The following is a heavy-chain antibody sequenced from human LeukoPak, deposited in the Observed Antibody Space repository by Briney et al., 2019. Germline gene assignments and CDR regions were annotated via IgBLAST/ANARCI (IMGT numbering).Heavy chain of an antibody. CDR3: ARGFGSSTSYVSDFDF. J-gene: IGHJ4*02. CDR2: IIPILDIT. CDR1: GGTFSSYG. V-gene: IGHV1-69*04. D-gene: IGHD3-16*01. Sequence: GASVKDSCKASGGTFSSYGISWVRQAPGQGLEWMGRIIPILDITNYAQKFQGRVTITADKSTSTAYMELSSLRSEDTAVYFCARGFGSSTSYVSDFDFWGQGSLVTVSS.